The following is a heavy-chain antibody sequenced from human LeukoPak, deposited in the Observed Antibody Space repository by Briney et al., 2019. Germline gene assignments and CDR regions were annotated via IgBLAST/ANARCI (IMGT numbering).Heavy chain of an antibody. CDR3: AGNYGSGSRNGY. CDR1: GYSISSGYY. V-gene: IGHV4-38-2*02. D-gene: IGHD3-10*01. Sequence: SETLSLTCTVSGYSISSGYYWGWIRQPPGKGLEWIGSIYHSGSTYYNPSLKSRVTISVDTSKNQFSLKLSSVTAADTAVYYCAGNYGSGSRNGYWGQGTLVTVSS. CDR2: IYHSGST. J-gene: IGHJ4*02.